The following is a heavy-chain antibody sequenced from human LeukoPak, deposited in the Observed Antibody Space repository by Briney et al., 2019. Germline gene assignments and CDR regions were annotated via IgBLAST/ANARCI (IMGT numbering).Heavy chain of an antibody. CDR3: ARDPGRGGLDY. D-gene: IGHD3-10*01. J-gene: IGHJ4*02. CDR2: INPSGGST. V-gene: IGHV1-46*01. Sequence: ASVKVSCKASGYTFTSCYMHWVRQAPGQGLEWMGIINPSGGSTTYAPKFQGRVTMTRDVSTSTVYMELSSLRSEDTAVYYCARDPGRGGLDYWGQGTLVTVSS. CDR1: GYTFTSCY.